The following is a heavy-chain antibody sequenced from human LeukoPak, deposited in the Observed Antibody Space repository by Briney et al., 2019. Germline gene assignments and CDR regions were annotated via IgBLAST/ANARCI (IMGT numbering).Heavy chain of an antibody. D-gene: IGHD2-15*01. V-gene: IGHV3-21*01. J-gene: IGHJ4*02. Sequence: GGSLRLSCAASGFTFSSYSMNWVRQAPGKGLEWVSSTSSSISYIYYADSVKGRFTISRDNAKNSLYLQMNSLSAEDTAVYYCARDSGSSFGDYWGQGTLVTVSS. CDR2: TSSSISYI. CDR3: ARDSGSSFGDY. CDR1: GFTFSSYS.